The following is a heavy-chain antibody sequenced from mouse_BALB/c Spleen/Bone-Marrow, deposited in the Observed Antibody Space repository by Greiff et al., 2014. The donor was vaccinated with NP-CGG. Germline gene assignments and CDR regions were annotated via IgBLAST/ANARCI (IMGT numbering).Heavy chain of an antibody. V-gene: IGHV5-4*02. CDR2: ISDGGSYT. CDR1: GFTFSDYY. CDR3: ARDERGGDY. Sequence: VQLQQSGGGLVKPGGSLKLSCAASGFTFSDYYMYWVRQTPEKRLEWVATISDGGSYTYYPDSVKGRFTISRDNAKNNLYLQMSSLKSEDTAMYYCARDERGGDYWGQGTTLTVSS. J-gene: IGHJ2*01.